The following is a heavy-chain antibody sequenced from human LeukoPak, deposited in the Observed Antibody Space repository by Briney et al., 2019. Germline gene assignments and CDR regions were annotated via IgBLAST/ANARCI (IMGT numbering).Heavy chain of an antibody. V-gene: IGHV3-48*03. Sequence: GGSLRLSCAASGFSFSSFEMNWVRQAPGKGLEWVSYISSSGTTIYYADSVKGRFTISRDNAKNSLYLQMNSLRAADTAVYYCARVGYSNRWYLDCRGQGTLVTVSS. CDR3: ARVGYSNRWYLDC. J-gene: IGHJ4*02. CDR2: ISSSGTTI. CDR1: GFSFSSFE. D-gene: IGHD6-13*01.